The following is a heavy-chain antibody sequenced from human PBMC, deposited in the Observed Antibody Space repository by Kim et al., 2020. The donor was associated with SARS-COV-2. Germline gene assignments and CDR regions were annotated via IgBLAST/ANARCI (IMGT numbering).Heavy chain of an antibody. V-gene: IGHV4-59*01. CDR2: IYYSGST. D-gene: IGHD5-18*01. Sequence: SETLSLTCTVSGGSISSYYWSWIRQPPGKGLEWIGYIYYSGSTNYNPSLKSRVTISVDTSKNQFSLKLSSVTAADTAVYYCASSPYMVTEFDYWGQGTLVTVSS. CDR3: ASSPYMVTEFDY. J-gene: IGHJ4*02. CDR1: GGSISSYY.